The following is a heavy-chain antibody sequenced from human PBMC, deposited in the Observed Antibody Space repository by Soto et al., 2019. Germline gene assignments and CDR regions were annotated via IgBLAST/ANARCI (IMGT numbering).Heavy chain of an antibody. Sequence: NPSETLSLTCTVSGGSISSYYWSWIRQPPGKGLEWIGYIYYSGSTNYNPSLKSRVTISVDTSKNQFSLKLSSVTAADTAVYYCARGDYLPEGGVNWFDPWGQGTLVTVSS. CDR3: ARGDYLPEGGVNWFDP. J-gene: IGHJ5*02. V-gene: IGHV4-59*01. CDR1: GGSISSYY. CDR2: IYYSGST. D-gene: IGHD3-16*01.